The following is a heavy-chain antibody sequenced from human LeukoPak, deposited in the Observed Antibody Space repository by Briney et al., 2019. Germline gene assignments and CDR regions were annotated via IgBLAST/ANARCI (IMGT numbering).Heavy chain of an antibody. CDR3: AKEVVSARNQYYGMDV. D-gene: IGHD3-10*01. Sequence: PRGSLRLSCAASGFTLDNYAIHWVRQAPGKGLEWVSGISWNSGILGYADSVKGRFTISRDNARNSLYLQMNSLRAEDTALYYCAKEVVSARNQYYGMDVWGQGTTVTVSS. J-gene: IGHJ6*02. CDR1: GFTLDNYA. CDR2: ISWNSGIL. V-gene: IGHV3-9*01.